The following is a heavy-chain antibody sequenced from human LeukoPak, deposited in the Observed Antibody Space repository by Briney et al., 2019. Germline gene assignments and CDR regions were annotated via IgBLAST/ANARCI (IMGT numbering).Heavy chain of an antibody. J-gene: IGHJ3*02. D-gene: IGHD1-7*01. CDR2: ISTSSSYI. CDR1: RFTFSTYS. CDR3: ARDPGTTQTLHDAFDI. V-gene: IGHV3-21*01. Sequence: GGSLRLSCAASRFTFSTYSMNWVRQAPGKGLEWVSFISTSSSYIYYADSVKGRFTISRDNARNSLYLQMNSLRAEDTAVYYCARDPGTTQTLHDAFDIWGQGTMGTVSS.